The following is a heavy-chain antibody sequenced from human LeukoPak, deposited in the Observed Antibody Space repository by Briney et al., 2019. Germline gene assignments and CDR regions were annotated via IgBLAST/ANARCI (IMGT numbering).Heavy chain of an antibody. Sequence: SETLSLTCTVSGGSISSYYWSWIRQPPGKGLEWIGDIYYSGSTNYNPSLKSRVTISVDTSKNQFSLKLSSVTAADTAVYYCARGARQYCSSTSCYMASWFDPWGQGTLVTVSS. V-gene: IGHV4-59*01. D-gene: IGHD2-2*02. J-gene: IGHJ5*02. CDR1: GGSISSYY. CDR3: ARGARQYCSSTSCYMASWFDP. CDR2: IYYSGST.